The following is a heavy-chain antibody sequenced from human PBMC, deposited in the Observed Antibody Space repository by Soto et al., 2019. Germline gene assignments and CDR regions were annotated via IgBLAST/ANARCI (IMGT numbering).Heavy chain of an antibody. Sequence: QVQLVQSGAEVKKPGSSVKVSCKASGGTFSSYAISWVRQAPGQGLEWMGGIIPIFGTANYAQTFQGRVKITADESTSTAYMGLSSLRSGDTAVYYCGRGKQLVLYYYYGMDVWGQGNTVTVSS. CDR2: IIPIFGTA. D-gene: IGHD6-6*01. V-gene: IGHV1-69*01. CDR1: GGTFSSYA. J-gene: IGHJ6*02. CDR3: GRGKQLVLYYYYGMDV.